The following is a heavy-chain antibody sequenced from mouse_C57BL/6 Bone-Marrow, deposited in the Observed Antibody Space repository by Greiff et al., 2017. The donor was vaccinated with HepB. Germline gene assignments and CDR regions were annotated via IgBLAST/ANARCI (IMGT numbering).Heavy chain of an antibody. Sequence: VQLQQSGAELVKPGASVKISCKASGYAFSSYWMNWVKQRPGKGLEWIGQIYPGDGDTNYNGKFKGKATLTADKSSSTAYMQLSSLTSEDSAVYFCASPPLWLRRQAWFAYWGQGTLVTVSA. V-gene: IGHV1-80*01. D-gene: IGHD2-2*01. CDR2: IYPGDGDT. CDR1: GYAFSSYW. J-gene: IGHJ3*01. CDR3: ASPPLWLRRQAWFAY.